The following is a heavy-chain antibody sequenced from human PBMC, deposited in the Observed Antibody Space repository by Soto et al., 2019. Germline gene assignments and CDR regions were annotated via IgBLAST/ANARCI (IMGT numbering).Heavy chain of an antibody. CDR1: GYSFTSYW. CDR2: IYPGDSDT. J-gene: IGHJ4*02. V-gene: IGHV5-51*01. Sequence: PGESLKISCKGSGYSFTSYWIGWVRQMPGKGLEWMGIIYPGDSDTRYSPSFQGQVTISADKSISTAYLQWSSLKASDTAMHYCATSRQEIVTGYYTAILDEWGQGTLVTVSS. D-gene: IGHD3-9*01. CDR3: ATSRQEIVTGYYTAILDE.